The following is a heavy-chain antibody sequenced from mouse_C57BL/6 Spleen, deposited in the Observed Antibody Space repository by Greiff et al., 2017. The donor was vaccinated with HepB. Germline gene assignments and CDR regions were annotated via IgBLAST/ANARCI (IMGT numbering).Heavy chain of an antibody. CDR2: ISYDGSN. D-gene: IGHD1-1*01. Sequence: VQLKESGPGLVKPSQSLSLTCSVTGYSITSGYYWNWIRQFPGNKLEWMGYISYDGSNNYNPSLKNRISITRDTSKNQFFLKLNSVTTEDTATYYCARSIYYYGPDYWGQGTTLTVSS. V-gene: IGHV3-6*01. CDR1: GYSITSGYY. J-gene: IGHJ2*01. CDR3: ARSIYYYGPDY.